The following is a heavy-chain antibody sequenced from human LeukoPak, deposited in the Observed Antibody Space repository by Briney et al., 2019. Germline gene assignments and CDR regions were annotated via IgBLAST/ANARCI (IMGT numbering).Heavy chain of an antibody. V-gene: IGHV1-8*01. CDR2: MNPNSGNT. Sequence: ASVTVSCKASGYTFTSYDINWVRQATGQGLEWMGWMNPNSGNTGYAQKFQGRVTMTRNTSISTAYMELSSLRSEDTAVYYCARVNSGYDRSYYYYYMDVWGKGTTVTISS. CDR1: GYTFTSYD. J-gene: IGHJ6*03. CDR3: ARVNSGYDRSYYYYYMDV. D-gene: IGHD5-12*01.